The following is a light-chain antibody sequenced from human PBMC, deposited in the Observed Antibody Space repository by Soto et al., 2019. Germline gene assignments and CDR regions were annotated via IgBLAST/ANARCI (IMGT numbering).Light chain of an antibody. Sequence: EIVLTQSPATLSLSPGEIVTLSFSASQSVSNYLAWYQQKPGQAPRLLVSAASNRATGIPARFSGSGSGTDFTLTISSLEPEDFGVFYCQQRFDWPKITFGQGTRLEIK. J-gene: IGKJ5*01. CDR1: QSVSNY. CDR3: QQRFDWPKIT. V-gene: IGKV3-11*01. CDR2: AAS.